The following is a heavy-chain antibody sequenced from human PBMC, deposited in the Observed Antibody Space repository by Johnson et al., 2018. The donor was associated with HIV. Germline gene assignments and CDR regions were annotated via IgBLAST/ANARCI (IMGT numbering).Heavy chain of an antibody. V-gene: IGHV3-30*04. Sequence: QVQLVESGGGVVQPGRSLRLSCAASGFTFSNYAMHWVRQAPGKGLEWVAVISYDGSNKYYADSVKGRFTISRDNSKNTLYLQMNSLRAEDTAVYYCAKGRDSSSWSDAFDIWGQGTMVTVSS. CDR3: AKGRDSSSWSDAFDI. CDR1: GFTFSNYA. D-gene: IGHD6-13*01. CDR2: ISYDGSNK. J-gene: IGHJ3*02.